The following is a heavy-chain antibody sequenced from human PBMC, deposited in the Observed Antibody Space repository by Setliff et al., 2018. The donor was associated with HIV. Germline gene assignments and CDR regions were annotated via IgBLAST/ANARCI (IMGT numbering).Heavy chain of an antibody. CDR3: ARDAPTVYANGWFDP. Sequence: KASETLSLTCAVYGGSFSGYYWSWIRQPPGKGLEWIGEINHSGSTYYNPSLRSRVTISVDTSKNQFSLKLSSVTAADTAVYYCARDAPTVYANGWFDPWGQGTLVTVSS. J-gene: IGHJ5*02. CDR1: GGSFSGYY. D-gene: IGHD2-8*01. CDR2: INHSGST. V-gene: IGHV4-34*01.